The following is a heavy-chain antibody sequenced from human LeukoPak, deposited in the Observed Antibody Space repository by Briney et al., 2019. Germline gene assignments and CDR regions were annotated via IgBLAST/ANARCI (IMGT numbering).Heavy chain of an antibody. CDR1: EFTLSNYA. CDR3: AKYSGDRELLSYLDY. D-gene: IGHD1-26*01. CDR2: LSSDGNNK. Sequence: PGGSLRLSCAASEFTLSNYAMHWVRQAPGKGLEWVAVLSSDGNNKYYADSVKGRFSISRDNSKNTLYLQMNSLRAEDTAVYYCAKYSGDRELLSYLDYWGQGTLVTVSS. J-gene: IGHJ4*02. V-gene: IGHV3-30-3*02.